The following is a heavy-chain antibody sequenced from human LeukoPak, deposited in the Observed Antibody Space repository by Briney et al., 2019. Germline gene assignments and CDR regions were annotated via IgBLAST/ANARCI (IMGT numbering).Heavy chain of an antibody. Sequence: ASVKLSCKVSGYTFTSYDINWVRQPTGQGLEWMGWMNPNSGNTGYAQQFQGRVNMTRNTSISTAYMELSSLRSEDTAVYYCARLVNRYRGCHGGCYWGQGTLVTVSS. CDR3: ARLVNRYRGCHGGCY. J-gene: IGHJ4*02. CDR1: GYTFTSYD. D-gene: IGHD3-9*01. V-gene: IGHV1-8*01. CDR2: MNPNSGNT.